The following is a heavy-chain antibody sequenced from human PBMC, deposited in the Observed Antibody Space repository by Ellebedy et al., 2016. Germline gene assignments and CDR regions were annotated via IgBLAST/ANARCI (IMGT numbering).Heavy chain of an antibody. V-gene: IGHV3-23*01. CDR3: AKGLTTVTSFDY. J-gene: IGHJ4*02. CDR2: ISGSGGST. Sequence: GESLKISXAASGFTFSSYAMSWVRQAPGKGLEWVSAISGSGGSTYYADSVKGRFTISRDNSKNTLYLQMNSLRAEDTAVYYCAKGLTTVTSFDYWGQGTLVTVSS. CDR1: GFTFSSYA. D-gene: IGHD4-17*01.